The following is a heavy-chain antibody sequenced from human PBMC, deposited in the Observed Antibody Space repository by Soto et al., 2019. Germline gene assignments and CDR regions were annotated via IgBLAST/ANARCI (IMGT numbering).Heavy chain of an antibody. V-gene: IGHV4-30-4*01. Sequence: SETLSLTCTVSGGSISSGDYYWSWIRQPPGKGLEWIGYIYYSGSTYYNPSLKSRVTISVDTSKNQFSLKLSSVTAADTAVYYCARGRFLEWFLSGWFDPWGQGTLVTVSS. CDR1: GGSISSGDYY. D-gene: IGHD3-3*01. CDR3: ARGRFLEWFLSGWFDP. CDR2: IYYSGST. J-gene: IGHJ5*02.